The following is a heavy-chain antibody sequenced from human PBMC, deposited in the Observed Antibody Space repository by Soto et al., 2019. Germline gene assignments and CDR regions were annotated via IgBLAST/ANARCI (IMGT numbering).Heavy chain of an antibody. CDR1: GFTFSSYW. J-gene: IGHJ4*02. CDR2: INTDGSIT. CDR3: ARAGSYRFDY. D-gene: IGHD3-10*01. Sequence: EVQLVESGGVLVQPGGSLRLSCTTSGFTFSSYWIHWVRQAPGKGLDWVSRINTDGSITTYADSVKGRFTISRDNAKSTLYLQMNSLRGEDTAMYYCARAGSYRFDYWGQGTLVTVSS. V-gene: IGHV3-74*03.